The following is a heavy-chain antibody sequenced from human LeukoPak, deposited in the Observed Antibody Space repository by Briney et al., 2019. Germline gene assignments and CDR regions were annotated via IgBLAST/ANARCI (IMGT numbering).Heavy chain of an antibody. CDR2: ISGSGGTT. CDR1: GFTFSSFA. Sequence: GGSLKLSCAASGFTFSSFAMNWVRQAPGKGLEWVSSISGSGGTTYYAGSVKGRFTISRDSYKNSLYLQMNSLRAEDTAVYYCARDMATYDSSGFDFDSRGQGTLVTVSS. CDR3: ARDMATYDSSGFDFDS. J-gene: IGHJ4*02. V-gene: IGHV3-23*01. D-gene: IGHD3-22*01.